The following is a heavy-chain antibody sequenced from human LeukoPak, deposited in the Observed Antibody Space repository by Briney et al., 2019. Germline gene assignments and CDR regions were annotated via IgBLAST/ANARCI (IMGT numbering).Heavy chain of an antibody. V-gene: IGHV4-59*11. CDR1: GGSIGIRY. Sequence: SETLSLTCTVSGGSIGIRYWSWIRQPPGKGLEWIGYLYHSGSTNYNASLKSRVTISVDMSKNQLSLKLSSVTAADTAVYYCARVDSGNFDYWGQGILVTVSS. D-gene: IGHD3-10*01. CDR2: LYHSGST. CDR3: ARVDSGNFDY. J-gene: IGHJ4*02.